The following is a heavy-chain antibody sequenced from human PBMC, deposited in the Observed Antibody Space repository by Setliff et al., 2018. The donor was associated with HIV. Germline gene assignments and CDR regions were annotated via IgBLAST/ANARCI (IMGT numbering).Heavy chain of an antibody. V-gene: IGHV4-4*02. CDR1: GGSISSNW. CDR3: GGNGYYSIDH. J-gene: IGHJ4*02. CDR2: IYHGGST. D-gene: IGHD3-22*01. Sequence: SETLSLTCAVSGGSISSNWWSWVRQSPGKGLEWIGEIYHGGSTHYNPSLQSRVTISVDKSKSQFSLKLNSVTAADTAVYYCGGNGYYSIDHWGQGTLVTVSS.